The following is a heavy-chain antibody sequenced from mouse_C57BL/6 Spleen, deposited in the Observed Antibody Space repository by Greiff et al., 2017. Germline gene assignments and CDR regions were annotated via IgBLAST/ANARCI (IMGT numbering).Heavy chain of an antibody. CDR3: AGGTAQATSLAY. J-gene: IGHJ3*01. Sequence: QVQLQQPGAELVMPGASVKLSCKASGYTFTSYWMHWVKQRPGQGLEWIGEIDPSDSYTNYNQKFKGKSTLTVDKSSSTAYMQLSSLTSEDSAVYYCAGGTAQATSLAYWGQGTLVTVSA. V-gene: IGHV1-69*01. CDR2: IDPSDSYT. CDR1: GYTFTSYW. D-gene: IGHD3-2*02.